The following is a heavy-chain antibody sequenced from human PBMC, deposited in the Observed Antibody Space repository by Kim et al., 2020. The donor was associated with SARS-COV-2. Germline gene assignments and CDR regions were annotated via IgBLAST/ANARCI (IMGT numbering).Heavy chain of an antibody. J-gene: IGHJ3*02. CDR2: ISGSGGST. CDR3: AKEWELLRLPGAFDI. D-gene: IGHD1-26*01. CDR1: GFTFSSYA. V-gene: IGHV3-23*01. Sequence: LSLTCAASGFTFSSYAMSWVRQAPGKGLEWVSAISGSGGSTYYADSVKGRFTISRDNSKNTLYLQMNSLRAEDTAVYYCAKEWELLRLPGAFDIWGQGTMVTVSS.